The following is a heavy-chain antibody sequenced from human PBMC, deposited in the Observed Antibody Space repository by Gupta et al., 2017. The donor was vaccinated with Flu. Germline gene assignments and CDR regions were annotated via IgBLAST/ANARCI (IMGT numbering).Heavy chain of an antibody. CDR3: AKSPKLWFGELLTYYYYYMDV. D-gene: IGHD3-10*01. J-gene: IGHJ6*03. CDR2: ISGSGGST. Sequence: VRQAPGKGLEWVSAISGSGGSTYYADSVKGRFTISRDNSKNTLYLQMNSLRAEDTAVYYCAKSPKLWFGELLTYYYYYMDVWGKGTTVTVSS. V-gene: IGHV3-23*01.